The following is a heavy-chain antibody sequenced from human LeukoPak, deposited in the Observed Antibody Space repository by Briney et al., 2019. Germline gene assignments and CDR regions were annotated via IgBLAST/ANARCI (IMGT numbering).Heavy chain of an antibody. CDR1: GFSFSDYY. CDR2: ISSSGSTT. Sequence: GGSLRLSCDASGFSFSDYYMSWIRQAPGKGLEWVSYISSSGSTTYYADSVKGRFTISRDNAKNSLFLQMNSLRPEDTAVYYCTRRAPSHDFDSWGQGTLVTVSS. V-gene: IGHV3-11*04. J-gene: IGHJ4*02. CDR3: TRRAPSHDFDS.